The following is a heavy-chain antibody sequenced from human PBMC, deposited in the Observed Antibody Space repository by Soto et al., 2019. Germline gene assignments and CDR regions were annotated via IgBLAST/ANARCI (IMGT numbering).Heavy chain of an antibody. CDR3: ARAIGDDSSGYYYHVGAFDI. CDR2: IYHSGST. D-gene: IGHD3-22*01. CDR1: GGSISSGGYS. J-gene: IGHJ3*02. Sequence: PSETLSLTCAVSGGSISSGGYSWSWIRQPPGKGLEWIGYIYHSGSTYYNPSLKSRVTISVDRSKNQFSLKLSSVTAADTAVYYCARAIGDDSSGYYYHVGAFDIWGQGTMVTVS. V-gene: IGHV4-30-2*01.